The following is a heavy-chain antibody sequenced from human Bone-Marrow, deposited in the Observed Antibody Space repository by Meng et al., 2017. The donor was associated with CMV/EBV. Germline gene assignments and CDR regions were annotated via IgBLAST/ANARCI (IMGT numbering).Heavy chain of an antibody. CDR3: ARDLFSVGYYYYGMYV. D-gene: IGHD2-15*01. J-gene: IGHJ6*01. CDR1: GFTFSDYY. Sequence: GESLKISCAASGFTFSDYYMSWIRQAPGKGLEWVSYISSSGSTIYYADSVKGRFTISRDNAKNSLYLQMNSLRAEDTAVYYCARDLFSVGYYYYGMYVWGQGITVTVSS. CDR2: ISSSGSTI. V-gene: IGHV3-11*04.